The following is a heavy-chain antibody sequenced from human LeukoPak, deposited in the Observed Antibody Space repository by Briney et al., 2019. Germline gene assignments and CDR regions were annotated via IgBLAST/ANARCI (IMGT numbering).Heavy chain of an antibody. CDR3: AKYINAVDL. V-gene: IGHV3-7*01. CDR2: IKQDGSEK. D-gene: IGHD2/OR15-2a*01. CDR1: GFTVSSNY. Sequence: GGSLRLSCAASGFTVSSNYMSWVRQAPGKGLEWVANIKQDGSEKYYVDSVKGRFTISRDNAKNSLYLQMNSLRAEDTAVYYCAKYINAVDLWGQGTLVTVSS. J-gene: IGHJ5*02.